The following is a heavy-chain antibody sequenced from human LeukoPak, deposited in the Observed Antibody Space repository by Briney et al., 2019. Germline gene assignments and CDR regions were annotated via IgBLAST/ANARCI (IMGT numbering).Heavy chain of an antibody. V-gene: IGHV3-11*04. Sequence: GGSLRLSCAASGFTFSDYYMSWVRQAPGKGLEWVSYISSSGSTIYYADSVKGRFTISRDNAKNSLYLQMNSLRAEDTAVYYCASRVVRGVISYYYGMDVWGQGTTVTVSS. CDR2: ISSSGSTI. J-gene: IGHJ6*02. CDR3: ASRVVRGVISYYYGMDV. D-gene: IGHD3-10*01. CDR1: GFTFSDYY.